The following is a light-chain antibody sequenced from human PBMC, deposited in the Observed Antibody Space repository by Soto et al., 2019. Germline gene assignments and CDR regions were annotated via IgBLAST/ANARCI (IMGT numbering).Light chain of an antibody. CDR1: SSNIGSNT. Sequence: QSVLTQPPSASGTPGQRVTISCSGTSSNIGSNTVAWYQQLPGTAPKLLIYNNNQRPSGVPDRFSGSKSGPSASLAISGLQSEDEADYYCATWDDNLNGLFGGGTKLTVL. CDR2: NNN. CDR3: ATWDDNLNGL. J-gene: IGLJ3*02. V-gene: IGLV1-44*01.